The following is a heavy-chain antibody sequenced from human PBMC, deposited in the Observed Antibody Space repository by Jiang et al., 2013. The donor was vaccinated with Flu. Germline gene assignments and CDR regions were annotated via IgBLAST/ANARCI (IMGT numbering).Heavy chain of an antibody. CDR2: IYYSGSA. J-gene: IGHJ4*02. CDR3: ARYIVNYDSSGYYFDY. CDR1: GGSISSYY. V-gene: IGHV4-59*13. Sequence: GLVKPSETLSLTCTVSGGSISSYYWSWIRQPPGKGLEWIGYIYYSGSANYNPSLKSRVTISVDTSKNQFSLKLSSVTAADTAVYYCARYIVNYDSSGYYFDYWGQGTLVTVSS. D-gene: IGHD3-22*01.